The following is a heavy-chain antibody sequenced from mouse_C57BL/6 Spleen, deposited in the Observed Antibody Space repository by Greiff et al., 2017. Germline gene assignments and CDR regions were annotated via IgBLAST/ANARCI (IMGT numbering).Heavy chain of an antibody. CDR1: GYAFSSSW. CDR2: IYPGDGDT. Sequence: VQLQQSGPELVKPGASVKISCKASGYAFSSSWMNWVKQRPGKGLEWIGRIYPGDGDTNYNGKFKGKATLTADKSSSTAYMQLSSLTSEDSAVXFCADYDYDGAWFAYWGQGTLVTVSA. J-gene: IGHJ3*01. V-gene: IGHV1-82*01. D-gene: IGHD2-4*01. CDR3: ADYDYDGAWFAY.